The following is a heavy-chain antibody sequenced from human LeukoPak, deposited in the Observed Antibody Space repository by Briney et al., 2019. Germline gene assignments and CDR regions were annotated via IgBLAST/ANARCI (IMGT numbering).Heavy chain of an antibody. CDR2: ISSSSGYI. V-gene: IGHV3-21*01. CDR3: ARGTPTTRDFDS. D-gene: IGHD4-11*01. J-gene: IGHJ4*02. Sequence: PGGSLRLSCAASGFTFSSDAMNWVRQAPGKGLEWVSSISSSSGYIYYADSLKGRFTISRDNAKNSLYLQMNSLRAEDTALYYCARGTPTTRDFDSWGQGTLVTVSS. CDR1: GFTFSSDA.